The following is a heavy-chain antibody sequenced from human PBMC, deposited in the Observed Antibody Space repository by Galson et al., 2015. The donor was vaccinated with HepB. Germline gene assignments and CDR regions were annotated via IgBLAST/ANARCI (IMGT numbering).Heavy chain of an antibody. CDR1: GFTFSSYW. J-gene: IGHJ4*01. D-gene: IGHD5-24*01. Sequence: SLRLSCAASGFTFSSYWMSWVRQAPGKGLEWVSVIYSGVSNYYADSVKGRFTISRDNSKNKLYLQMNNLRAEDTSVYYCASDPNSTYFFHYSGHGTLVTVSS. CDR2: IYSGVSN. CDR3: ASDPNSTYFFHY. V-gene: IGHV3-53*01.